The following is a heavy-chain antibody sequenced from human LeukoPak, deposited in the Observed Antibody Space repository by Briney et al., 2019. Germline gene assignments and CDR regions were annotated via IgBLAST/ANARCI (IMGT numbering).Heavy chain of an antibody. CDR1: GFTVSTAL. CDR2: IYDDGRT. V-gene: IGHV3-66*02. Sequence: PGGSLRLTCTVSGFTVSTALMDWVRQAPGKGLEWVSLIYDDGRTVYADSVKGRFTISRDNSKNTLYLQMNSLRAEDTAVYYCAGETTSIDYWGQGTLVTVSS. J-gene: IGHJ4*02. D-gene: IGHD1-7*01. CDR3: AGETTSIDY.